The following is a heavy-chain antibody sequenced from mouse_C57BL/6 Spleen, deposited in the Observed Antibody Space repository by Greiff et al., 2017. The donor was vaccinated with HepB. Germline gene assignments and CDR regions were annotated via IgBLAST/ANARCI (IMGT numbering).Heavy chain of an antibody. CDR3: AREGYGYDWFAY. Sequence: EVKLMESGGGLVKPGGSLKLSCAASGFTFSSYAMSWVRQTPEKRLEWVATISDGGSYTYYPDNVKGRFTISRDNAKNHLYLHMSHLKSEDTAMYYCAREGYGYDWFAYWGQGTLVTVSA. CDR1: GFTFSSYA. D-gene: IGHD2-2*01. V-gene: IGHV5-4*01. J-gene: IGHJ3*01. CDR2: ISDGGSYT.